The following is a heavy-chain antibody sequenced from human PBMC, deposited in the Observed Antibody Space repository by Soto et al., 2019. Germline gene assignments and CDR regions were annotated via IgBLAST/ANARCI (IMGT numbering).Heavy chain of an antibody. J-gene: IGHJ4*02. V-gene: IGHV4-59*03. CDR3: AQWTYNHFDA. CDR2: IYYSGST. D-gene: IGHD1-1*01. Sequence: PSETLSLTCTVSGGSIGSYYWSWVGQRPGKGLEWIGYIYYSGSTNYNPSLKSRVTISVDRSKNQFSLKLNSVTAADTAVYYCAQWTYNHFDAWGQGTLVTVSS. CDR1: GGSIGSYY.